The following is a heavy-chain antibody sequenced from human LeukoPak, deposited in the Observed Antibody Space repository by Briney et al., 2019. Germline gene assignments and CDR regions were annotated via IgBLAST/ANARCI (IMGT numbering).Heavy chain of an antibody. V-gene: IGHV3-53*01. CDR3: ARDVYSCGWYGGFDL. CDR1: GVTVRTPY. Sequence: GGSLRLSCAASGVTVRTPYMSWVRQTPGKGLEGVSVIYSEGSTYYADSVKGRFTMSKDNSKSTVYLQMNSLRVEDTAVYYCARDVYSCGWYGGFDLWGQGTLVTVSS. J-gene: IGHJ4*02. D-gene: IGHD6-19*01. CDR2: IYSEGST.